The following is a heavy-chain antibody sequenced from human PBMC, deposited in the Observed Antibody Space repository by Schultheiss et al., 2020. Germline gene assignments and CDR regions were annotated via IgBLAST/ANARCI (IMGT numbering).Heavy chain of an antibody. CDR1: GFTFSSYG. Sequence: SLKISCAASGFTFSSYGMHWVRQAPGKGLEWVAVISYDGSNKYYADSVKGRFTISRDNSKNTLYLQMNSLRAEDTAVYYCAKTWLRLGRYYYYGMDVWGQGTTVTVSS. CDR3: AKTWLRLGRYYYYGMDV. V-gene: IGHV3-30*18. CDR2: ISYDGSNK. D-gene: IGHD5-12*01. J-gene: IGHJ6*02.